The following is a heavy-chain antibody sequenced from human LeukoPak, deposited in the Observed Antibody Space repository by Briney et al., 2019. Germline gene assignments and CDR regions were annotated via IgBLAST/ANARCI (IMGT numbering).Heavy chain of an antibody. D-gene: IGHD7-27*01. CDR3: AREDDDWGPNTLDV. CDR1: GFTFSSHS. J-gene: IGHJ3*01. Sequence: PGRSLRLSCAASGFTFSSHSMNSVRQAPGKGLESLSYIDSGSGNIYYRDSVKGRFTISRDNAQDSLYLQMDSLRDEDTAVYYCAREDDDWGPNTLDVWGQGTVVTVSS. V-gene: IGHV3-48*02. CDR2: IDSGSGNI.